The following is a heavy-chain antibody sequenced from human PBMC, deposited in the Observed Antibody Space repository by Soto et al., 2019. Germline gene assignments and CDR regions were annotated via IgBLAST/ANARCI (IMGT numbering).Heavy chain of an antibody. Sequence: PGGSLRLSCAASGFTFSSYTVHWVRQAPGKGLEWISYISSSSRTIYYADSVKGRFTISRDNAQSSLYLQMTSLRDEDTAVYYCARAPNRALDYWGQGTLVTVS. D-gene: IGHD2-8*01. V-gene: IGHV3-48*02. CDR2: ISSSSRTI. J-gene: IGHJ4*02. CDR3: ARAPNRALDY. CDR1: GFTFSSYT.